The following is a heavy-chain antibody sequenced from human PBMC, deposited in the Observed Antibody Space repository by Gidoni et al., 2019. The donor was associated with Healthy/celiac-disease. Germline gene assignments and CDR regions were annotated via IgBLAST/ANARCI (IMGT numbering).Heavy chain of an antibody. J-gene: IGHJ3*02. Sequence: EVQLVESGGGLVQHGGSLRLSCAASGFTFSSYWMHWVRQAPGKGLVWVSRINSDGSSTSYADSVKGRFTISRDNAKNTLYLQMNSLRAEDTAVYYCATDIVVVPAAIPDAFDIWGQGTMVTVSS. CDR2: INSDGSST. CDR3: ATDIVVVPAAIPDAFDI. CDR1: GFTFSSYW. V-gene: IGHV3-74*01. D-gene: IGHD2-2*01.